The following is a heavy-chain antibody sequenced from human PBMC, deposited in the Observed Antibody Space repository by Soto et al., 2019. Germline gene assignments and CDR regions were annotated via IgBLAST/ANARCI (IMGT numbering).Heavy chain of an antibody. CDR2: MSHDGTRE. CDR1: GFTFSSYD. J-gene: IGHJ4*02. V-gene: IGHV3-30*18. CDR3: VKDWSFFAF. D-gene: IGHD3-3*01. Sequence: QVQMVESGGGVVEPGRSLRLSCAASGFTFSSYDMHWVRQAPGKGLEWVAVMSHDGTREYYADSVKGRFTISRDNSNYILYLQMNSLRAEDTAVYYCVKDWSFFAFWGQGTLVAVSS.